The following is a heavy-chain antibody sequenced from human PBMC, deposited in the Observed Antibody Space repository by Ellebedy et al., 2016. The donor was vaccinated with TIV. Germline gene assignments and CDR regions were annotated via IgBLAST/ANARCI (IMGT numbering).Heavy chain of an antibody. V-gene: IGHV4-59*12. J-gene: IGHJ6*03. CDR1: GGSISSSY. CDR3: ARELRAAGGHYMDV. Sequence: MPSETLSLTCTVSGGSISSSYWSWIRRPPGKGLAWIGYVYYSGLGNYNPSLKRRVTISVDTSKNQLSLKLNSVTAADTAVYYCARELRAAGGHYMDVWGRGTTVTVSS. D-gene: IGHD2-15*01. CDR2: VYYSGLG.